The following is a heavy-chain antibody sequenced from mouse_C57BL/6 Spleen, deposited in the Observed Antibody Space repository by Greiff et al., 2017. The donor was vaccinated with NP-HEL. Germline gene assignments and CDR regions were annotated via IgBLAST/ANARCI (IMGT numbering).Heavy chain of an antibody. CDR2: ISYDGSN. CDR1: GYSITSGYY. V-gene: IGHV3-6*01. Sequence: EVKLVESGPGLVKPSQSLSLTCSVTGYSITSGYYWNWIRQFPGNKLEWMGYISYDGSNNYNPSLKNRISITRDTSKNQFFLKLNSVTTEDTATYYCARGSPPFDYWGQGTTLTVSS. CDR3: ARGSPPFDY. D-gene: IGHD1-1*01. J-gene: IGHJ2*01.